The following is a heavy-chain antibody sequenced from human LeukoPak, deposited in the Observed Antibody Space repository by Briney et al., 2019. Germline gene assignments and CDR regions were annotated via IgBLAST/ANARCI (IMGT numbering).Heavy chain of an antibody. CDR2: ISAYNGNT. J-gene: IGHJ4*02. Sequence: ASVKVSCKASGYTFTSYGISWVRQAPGQGLEWMGWISAYNGNTNYAQKLQGRVTMTTDTSTSTAYMELRSLRSDDTAVYYCASAVVAATLYYFDYWGQGTLVTVSS. CDR3: ASAVVAATLYYFDY. V-gene: IGHV1-18*01. CDR1: GYTFTSYG. D-gene: IGHD2-15*01.